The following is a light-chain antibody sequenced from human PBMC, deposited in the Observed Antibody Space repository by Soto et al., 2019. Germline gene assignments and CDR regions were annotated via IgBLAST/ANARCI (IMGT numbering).Light chain of an antibody. Sequence: DIQMTQSPSTLSASVGDRVTITCRASQSISSWLAWYQQKPGKAPKLLIYKASSLESGAPSRFSGSGSGTEFTLTISSLQPYDFATYYCQQYNSYSLTFGGGTKVEIK. J-gene: IGKJ4*01. CDR1: QSISSW. CDR2: KAS. V-gene: IGKV1-5*03. CDR3: QQYNSYSLT.